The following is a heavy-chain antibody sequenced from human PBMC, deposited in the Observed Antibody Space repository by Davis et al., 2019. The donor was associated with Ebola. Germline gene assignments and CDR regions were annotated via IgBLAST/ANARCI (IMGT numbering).Heavy chain of an antibody. CDR3: ARGLGVVVVAATRWFDP. D-gene: IGHD2-15*01. CDR1: GGSFSGYY. J-gene: IGHJ5*02. Sequence: PSETLSLTCAVYGGSFSGYYWSWIRQPPGKGLEWIGEINHSGSTNYNPSLKSRVTISVDTSKNQFSLKLSSVTAADTAVYYCARGLGVVVVAATRWFDPWGQGTLVTVSS. CDR2: INHSGST. V-gene: IGHV4-34*01.